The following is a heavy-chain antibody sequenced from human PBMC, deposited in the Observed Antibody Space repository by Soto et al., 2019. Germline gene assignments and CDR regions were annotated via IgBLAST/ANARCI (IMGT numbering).Heavy chain of an antibody. Sequence: GGSLRLSCAASGFTFSSYAMSWVRQAPGKGLEWVSAISSSGSSTYYADSVKGRFTISRDNAKNSLYLQMNSLRAEDTAVYYCASAYRSSWHQHDDYWGQGTLVTVSS. CDR3: ASAYRSSWHQHDDY. D-gene: IGHD6-13*01. CDR1: GFTFSSYA. J-gene: IGHJ4*02. CDR2: ISSSGSST. V-gene: IGHV3-23*01.